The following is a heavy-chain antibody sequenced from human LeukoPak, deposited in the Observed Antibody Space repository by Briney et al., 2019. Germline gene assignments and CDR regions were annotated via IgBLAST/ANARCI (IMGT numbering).Heavy chain of an antibody. CDR2: VKSKGDGETT. CDR1: GLSISHDW. D-gene: IGHD3-10*01. J-gene: IGHJ4*02. Sequence: KPGESLRLSCAASGLSISHDWMSWVPQAPGKGLEWGGSVKSKGDGETTDYTTTVKGRFTISRDDSKNTLYLQMNSLKTEDTAVYYCTLIKGWGAGSYYLDFWGQGTLVTVSS. V-gene: IGHV3-15*01. CDR3: TLIKGWGAGSYYLDF.